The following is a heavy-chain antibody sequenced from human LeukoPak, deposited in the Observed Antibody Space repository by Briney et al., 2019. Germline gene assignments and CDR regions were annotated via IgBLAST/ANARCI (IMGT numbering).Heavy chain of an antibody. CDR3: AREGYYYYNMDV. CDR2: IDPSDSYT. CDR1: GYRFTNYS. V-gene: IGHV5-10-1*01. J-gene: IGHJ6*02. Sequence: GESLKISCKGSGYRFTNYSIIGVRQMPGKGLEWMGRIDPSDSYTNYSPSFKGHVTISADKSIRTAYLRWSSLKASDTAMYYCAREGYYYYNMDVWGQGTTVTVSS.